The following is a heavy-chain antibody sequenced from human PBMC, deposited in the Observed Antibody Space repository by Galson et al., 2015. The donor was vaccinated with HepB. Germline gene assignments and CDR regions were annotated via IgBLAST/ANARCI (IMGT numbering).Heavy chain of an antibody. CDR1: GYTFTSYG. Sequence: VKVSCKASGYTFTSYGISWVRQAPGQGLEWMGWISAYNGNTNYAQKFQGRVTMTTDTSTSTAYMELRSLRSDDSAVYYCARSVGYCRGGTCYPLYYYHGLDVWGQGTTVTVSS. D-gene: IGHD2-15*01. J-gene: IGHJ6*02. CDR3: ARSVGYCRGGTCYPLYYYHGLDV. CDR2: ISAYNGNT. V-gene: IGHV1-18*04.